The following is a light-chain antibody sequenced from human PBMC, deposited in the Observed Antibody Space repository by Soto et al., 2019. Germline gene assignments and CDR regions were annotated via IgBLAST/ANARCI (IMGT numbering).Light chain of an antibody. CDR3: QLYSRSPRQIT. J-gene: IGKJ5*01. CDR2: VTS. V-gene: IGKV3-20*01. CDR1: QTLSNR. Sequence: VLTQSPATLSLSPGERVTLSCRASQTLSNRLAWYQHKPGQAPRLLIYVTSNRATGIPDRFSGSGSGTDCTLTISRLEPEDFAVYYCQLYSRSPRQITFGQGTRLETK.